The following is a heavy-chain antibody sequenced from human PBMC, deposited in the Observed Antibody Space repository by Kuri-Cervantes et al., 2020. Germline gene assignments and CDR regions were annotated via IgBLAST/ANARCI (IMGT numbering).Heavy chain of an antibody. D-gene: IGHD1-26*01. V-gene: IGHV2-5*01. Sequence: LRLSCTVSGGSISSSSYYWGWIRQPPGKGLEWLALIYWNDDKRYSPSLKSRLTISKDTSKSQVVLTMTNMDPVDTATYYCARIEGGSWFDPWGQGTRVTVAS. CDR2: IYWNDDK. CDR1: GGSISSSSYY. J-gene: IGHJ5*02. CDR3: ARIEGGSWFDP.